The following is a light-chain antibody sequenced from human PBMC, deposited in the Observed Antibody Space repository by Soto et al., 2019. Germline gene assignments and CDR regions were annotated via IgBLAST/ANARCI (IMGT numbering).Light chain of an antibody. CDR1: QSISSY. V-gene: IGKV1-39*01. J-gene: IGKJ1*01. CDR3: HQRGTWPET. Sequence: DIQMTQPPSSLSASVGDRVTIICRASQSISSYLNWYQQKPGKAPKLLIYAASSLQSGVPSRFSGSGSGTDFTLTISRLEPEDFAVYYCHQRGTWPETFGQGTKVDIK. CDR2: AAS.